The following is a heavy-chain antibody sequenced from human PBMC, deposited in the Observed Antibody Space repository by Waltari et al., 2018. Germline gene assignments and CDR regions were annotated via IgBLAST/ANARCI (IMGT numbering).Heavy chain of an antibody. CDR3: ARDDHFWSGHPHYMDV. CDR2: ISYDGSKK. CDR1: GSTFSSYA. J-gene: IGHJ6*03. Sequence: QVQLVESGVGAVQPGRSLRLSCAGSGSTFSSYAFPWVRQAPGKGLEWVAVISYDGSKKYYADFVKGRFTISRDNSKNTAYMQMESLRDEDTAINYCARDDHFWSGHPHYMDVWGKGTTVIVSS. D-gene: IGHD3-3*02. V-gene: IGHV3-30-3*01.